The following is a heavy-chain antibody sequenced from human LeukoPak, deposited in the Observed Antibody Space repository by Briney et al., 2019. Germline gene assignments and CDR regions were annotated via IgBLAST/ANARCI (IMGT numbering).Heavy chain of an antibody. CDR1: GFTFDDYA. V-gene: IGHV3-43D*04. CDR3: AKPRGIIGSNYYYSYRAV. CDR2: ISWDGGST. D-gene: IGHD3-16*01. J-gene: IGHJ6*03. Sequence: HPGGSLRLSCAASGFTFDDYAMHWVRQAPGKGLEWVSLISWDGGSTYYADSVKGRFTISRDNSKNSLYLQMKSLRAEDTALYYCAKPRGIIGSNYYYSYRAVWAKGTTVT.